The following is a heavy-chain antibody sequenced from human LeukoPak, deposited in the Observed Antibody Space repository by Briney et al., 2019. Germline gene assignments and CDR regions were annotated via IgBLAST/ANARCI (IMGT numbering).Heavy chain of an antibody. J-gene: IGHJ4*02. CDR2: ISYDGSNK. CDR3: ARVTDSSSWYGYYFDY. V-gene: IGHV3-30-3*01. CDR1: GFTFSSYA. Sequence: GRSLRLSCAASGFTFSSYAMHWVRQAPGKGLEWVAVISYDGSNKYYADSVKGRFTISRDNSKNTLYLQMNSLRAEDTAVYYCARVTDSSSWYGYYFDYWGQGTLVTVSS. D-gene: IGHD6-13*01.